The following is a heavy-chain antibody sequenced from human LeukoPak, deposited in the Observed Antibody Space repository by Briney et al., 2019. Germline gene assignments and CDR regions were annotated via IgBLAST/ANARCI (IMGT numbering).Heavy chain of an antibody. V-gene: IGHV4-34*01. J-gene: IGHJ4*02. Sequence: SETLSLTCAVYGGSFSGYYWSWIRQPPGKGLEWIGEINHSGSTNYNPSLKSRVTISVDTSKNQFSLKLSSVTAADTAVYYCAPRYYDYVWGSPPTGYWGQGTLVTVSS. CDR2: INHSGST. D-gene: IGHD3-16*01. CDR3: APRYYDYVWGSPPTGY. CDR1: GGSFSGYY.